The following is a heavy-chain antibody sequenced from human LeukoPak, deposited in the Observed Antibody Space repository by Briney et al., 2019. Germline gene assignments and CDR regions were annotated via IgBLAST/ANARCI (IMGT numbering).Heavy chain of an antibody. J-gene: IGHJ4*02. D-gene: IGHD1-26*01. V-gene: IGHV3-21*01. CDR2: ISSSSSYI. Sequence: KSGGSLRLSCAASGFTFSSYAMSWVRQAPGKGLEWVSSISSSSSYIYYADSVKGRFTISRDNAKNSLYLQMNSLRAEDTAVYYRANSGSYPRDYWGQGTLVTVSS. CDR3: ANSGSYPRDY. CDR1: GFTFSSYA.